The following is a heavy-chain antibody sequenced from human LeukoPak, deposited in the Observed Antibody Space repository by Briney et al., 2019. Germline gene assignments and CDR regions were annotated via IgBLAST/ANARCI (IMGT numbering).Heavy chain of an antibody. J-gene: IGHJ4*02. Sequence: GGSLRLSCAASGFTFSSYAMSWVRQAPGKGLEWVSSISGSGGSTYYADSVKGRFTISRDNSKNTLYLQMNSLRAEDTAVYYCAKAQQQFPYYFDYWGQGTLVTVSS. CDR2: ISGSGGST. V-gene: IGHV3-23*01. CDR1: GFTFSSYA. D-gene: IGHD6-13*01. CDR3: AKAQQQFPYYFDY.